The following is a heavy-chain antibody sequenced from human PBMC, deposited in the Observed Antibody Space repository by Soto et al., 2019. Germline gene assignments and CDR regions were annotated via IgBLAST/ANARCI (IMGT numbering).Heavy chain of an antibody. D-gene: IGHD1-26*01. CDR1: GGTFSSYS. CDR3: ARDGGRHSGGIDY. J-gene: IGHJ4*02. Sequence: QVQLVQSGAEVKKPGSSVKVSCKASGGTFSSYSINWVRQAPGQGLEWMGEIIPIFGTANYAQKFQGSVTITADESTSTAYMELSSLRSEDTAVYYCARDGGRHSGGIDYWGQGNLVTVSS. V-gene: IGHV1-69*01. CDR2: IIPIFGTA.